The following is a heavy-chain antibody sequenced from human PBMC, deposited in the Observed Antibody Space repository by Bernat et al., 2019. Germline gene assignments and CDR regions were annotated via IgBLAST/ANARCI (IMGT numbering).Heavy chain of an antibody. J-gene: IGHJ4*02. CDR1: GFTFSSYG. CDR3: AKDGEGYWNCDY. D-gene: IGHD1-1*01. Sequence: QVQLVESGGGVVQPGGSLRLSCAASGFTFSSYGMHWVRQAPGKGLEWVAFIRFDGSNKYYADSVKGRFTISRDNSKSTLYLQMNSLRAEDTAVYYCAKDGEGYWNCDYWGQGTLVTVSS. CDR2: IRFDGSNK. V-gene: IGHV3-30*02.